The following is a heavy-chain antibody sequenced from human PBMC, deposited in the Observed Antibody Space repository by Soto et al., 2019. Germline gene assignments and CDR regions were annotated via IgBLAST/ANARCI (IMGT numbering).Heavy chain of an antibody. V-gene: IGHV3-23*01. D-gene: IGHD3-10*01. CDR2: VTGGGHTT. CDR1: GFTFIRYA. Sequence: EAQLLESGGGLVQPGGSLRLSCAASGFTFIRYAMSWVRQAPGKGLEWVSTVTGGGHTTYNADSVNGRFTISRDNSKNTLYLQMNNLRAEDTAIYYCASSSGDLDVYGMDIWGPGTTVTVSS. J-gene: IGHJ6*02. CDR3: ASSSGDLDVYGMDI.